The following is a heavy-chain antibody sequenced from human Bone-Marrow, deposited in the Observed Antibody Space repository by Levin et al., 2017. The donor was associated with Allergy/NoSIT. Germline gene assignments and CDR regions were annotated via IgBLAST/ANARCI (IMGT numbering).Heavy chain of an antibody. Sequence: PGGSLRLSCAASGFTFSPYWMTWVRQASGTGLEWVANIQPDGSEKSYVDSLKGRFTISRDNPKHSLYLEMNSLRAEDTSVYYCVRGLGMAVWGQGTRDTVS. CDR3: VRGLGMAV. V-gene: IGHV3-7*01. J-gene: IGHJ6*02. CDR1: GFTFSPYW. CDR2: IQPDGSEK. D-gene: IGHD3-22*01.